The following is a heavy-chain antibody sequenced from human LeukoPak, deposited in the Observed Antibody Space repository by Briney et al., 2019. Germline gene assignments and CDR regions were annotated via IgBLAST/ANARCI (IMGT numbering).Heavy chain of an antibody. CDR3: ARDPHDYGDYPYYYYYGMDV. J-gene: IGHJ6*02. D-gene: IGHD4-17*01. CDR1: GGTFSSYA. Sequence: ASVKVSCKASGGTFSSYAISWVRQAPGQGLEWMGGIIPIFGTANYAQKFQGRVTITADESTSIAYMELNSLRSEDTAVYYCARDPHDYGDYPYYYYYGMDVWGQGTTVTVSS. V-gene: IGHV1-69*01. CDR2: IIPIFGTA.